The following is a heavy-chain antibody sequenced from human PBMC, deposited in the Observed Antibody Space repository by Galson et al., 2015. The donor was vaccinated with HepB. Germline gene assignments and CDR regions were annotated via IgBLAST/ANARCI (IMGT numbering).Heavy chain of an antibody. J-gene: IGHJ4*02. CDR2: IRYDGSNK. Sequence: SLRLSCAASGFTFSSYGMHWVRQAPGKGLEWVAFIRYDGSNKYYADSVKGRFTISRDNSKNTLYLQMNSLRAEDTAVYYCARSMVRGPDFDYWGQGTLVTVSS. D-gene: IGHD3-10*01. CDR1: GFTFSSYG. V-gene: IGHV3-30*02. CDR3: ARSMVRGPDFDY.